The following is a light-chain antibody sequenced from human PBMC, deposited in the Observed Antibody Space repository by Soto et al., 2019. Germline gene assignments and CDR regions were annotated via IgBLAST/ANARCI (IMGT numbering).Light chain of an antibody. Sequence: QSALTQPASVSGSPGQSITISCAGTSSDVGGYNYVSWYQQHPGKAPILMIYEVTNRPSGVSHRFSGSKSGNSASLTISGLQADDEADYYCCSLTTSHTYVFGSGTKVTVL. V-gene: IGLV2-14*01. CDR3: CSLTTSHTYV. J-gene: IGLJ1*01. CDR1: SSDVGGYNY. CDR2: EVT.